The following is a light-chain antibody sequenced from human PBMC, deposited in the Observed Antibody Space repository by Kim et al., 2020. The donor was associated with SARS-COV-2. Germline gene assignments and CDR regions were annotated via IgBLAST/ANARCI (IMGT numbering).Light chain of an antibody. CDR3: KQGTHWPFT. Sequence: DSISCRSTQSLVYSDGNIYLNSFHQKPGQSSRRLIYKVSNLDSGVPDRFSGSGAGTDFTLQISRVEAEDDGVYYCKQGTHWPFTFGAGTKVDIK. CDR1: QSLVYSDGNIY. J-gene: IGKJ3*01. CDR2: KVS. V-gene: IGKV2-30*01.